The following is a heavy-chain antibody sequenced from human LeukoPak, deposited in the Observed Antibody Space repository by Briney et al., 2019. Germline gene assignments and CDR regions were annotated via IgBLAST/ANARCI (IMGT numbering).Heavy chain of an antibody. CDR3: ARGPMYGSGTLDWFDP. Sequence: ASVKVSCKASGYTFTSYGISWVRQAPGQGLEWMGWISAYNGNTNYAQKLQGRVTMTTDTSTSTAYTELRSLRSDDTAVYYCARGPMYGSGTLDWFDPWGQGTLVTVSS. CDR2: ISAYNGNT. CDR1: GYTFTSYG. D-gene: IGHD3-10*01. J-gene: IGHJ5*02. V-gene: IGHV1-18*01.